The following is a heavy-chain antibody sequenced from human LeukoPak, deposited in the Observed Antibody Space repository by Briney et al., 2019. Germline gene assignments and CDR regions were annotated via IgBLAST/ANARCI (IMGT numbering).Heavy chain of an antibody. V-gene: IGHV3-30*03. J-gene: IGHJ3*02. Sequence: PGGSLRLSCAASGFTFSSSVMHWVRQAPGKGLEWVEGISSDGNSKFYADSVSGRFTISRDNSETILFLITNSLRPEDTAMYFCVREGSSSGYCGTFDMWGQGTMVTVSS. D-gene: IGHD3-22*01. CDR2: ISSDGNSK. CDR1: GFTFSSSV. CDR3: VREGSSSGYCGTFDM.